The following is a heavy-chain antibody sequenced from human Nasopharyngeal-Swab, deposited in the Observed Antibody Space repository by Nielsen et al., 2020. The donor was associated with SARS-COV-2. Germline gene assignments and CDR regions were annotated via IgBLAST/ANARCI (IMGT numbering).Heavy chain of an antibody. D-gene: IGHD2-15*01. CDR1: GLTFSTDT. V-gene: IGHV3-23*01. CDR3: ARYCSGGTCKYYYYGMDV. CDR2: ISGSGGST. J-gene: IGHJ6*02. Sequence: GESLKISCAASGLTFSTDTMNWVRQAPGKGLEWVSVISGSGGSTYYADSVKGRFTISRDNSKNTLYLQMNSLRAEDTAVYYCARYCSGGTCKYYYYGMDVWGQGTTVTVSS.